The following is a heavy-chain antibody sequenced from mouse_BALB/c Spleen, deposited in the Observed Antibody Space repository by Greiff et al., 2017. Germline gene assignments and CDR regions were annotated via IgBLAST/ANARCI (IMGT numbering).Heavy chain of an antibody. CDR2: ISNKANGYTT. Sequence: EVKVVESGGGLVQPGGSLRLSCATSGFTFTDYYMSWVRQPPGKALEWLGFISNKANGYTTEYSASVKGRFTISRDNSHNILYLQMNTLRAEDTAAYYCARLFCHYYYAMDYWGQGTSVTVSS. CDR3: ARLFCHYYYAMDY. CDR1: GFTFTDYY. D-gene: IGHD6-1*01. V-gene: IGHV7-3*02. J-gene: IGHJ4*01.